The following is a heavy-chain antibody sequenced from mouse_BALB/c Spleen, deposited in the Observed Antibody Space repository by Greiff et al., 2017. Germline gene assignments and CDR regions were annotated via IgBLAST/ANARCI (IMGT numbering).Heavy chain of an antibody. CDR1: GYSFTGYY. V-gene: IGHV1S34*01. CDR2: ISCYNGAT. D-gene: IGHD2-4*01. Sequence: LVKTGASVKISCKASGYSFTGYYMHWVKQSHGKSLEWIGYISCYNGATSYNQKFKGKATFTVDTSSSTAYMQFNSLTSEDSAVYYCASDYGAWFAYWGQGTLVTVSA. J-gene: IGHJ3*01. CDR3: ASDYGAWFAY.